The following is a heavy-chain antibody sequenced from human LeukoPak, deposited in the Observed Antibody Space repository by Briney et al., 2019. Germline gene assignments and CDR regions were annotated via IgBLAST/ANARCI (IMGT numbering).Heavy chain of an antibody. Sequence: AGGSLRLSCAASGFTFSSYSMNWVRQAPGKGLEWVSSISSSSSYIYYADSVKGRFTISRDNAKNSLYLQMNSLRAEDTAVYYCAKVRVVFNWNYAYYFDSWGQGTLVTVSS. CDR1: GFTFSSYS. D-gene: IGHD1-7*01. J-gene: IGHJ4*02. V-gene: IGHV3-21*01. CDR3: AKVRVVFNWNYAYYFDS. CDR2: ISSSSSYI.